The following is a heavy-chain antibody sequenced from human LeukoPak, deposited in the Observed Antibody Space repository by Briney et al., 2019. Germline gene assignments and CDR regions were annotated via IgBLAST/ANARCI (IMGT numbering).Heavy chain of an antibody. CDR2: IYYSGST. D-gene: IGHD3-16*01. CDR3: ARGSRFWFDP. V-gene: IGHV4-31*03. J-gene: IGHJ5*02. Sequence: SETLSLTCTDSGGSISSGGYYWSWIRQHPGKGLEWIGYIYYSGSTYYNPSLKSRVTISVDTSKNQFSLKLSSVTAADTAVYYCARGSRFWFDPWGQGTLVTVSS. CDR1: GGSISSGGYY.